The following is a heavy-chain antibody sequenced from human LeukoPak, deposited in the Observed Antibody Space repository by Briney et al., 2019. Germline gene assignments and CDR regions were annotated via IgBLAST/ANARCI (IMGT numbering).Heavy chain of an antibody. CDR1: GGSISSGGYS. V-gene: IGHV4-30-2*01. CDR2: IYHSGST. D-gene: IGHD3-3*01. Sequence: PSETLSLTCAVSGGSISSGGYSWSWIRQPPGQGLEWIGYIYHSGSTYYNPSLKSRVTISVDRSKNQSSLKLSSVTAADTAVYYCARGYDFWSGYFGYWGQGTLVTVSS. CDR3: ARGYDFWSGYFGY. J-gene: IGHJ4*02.